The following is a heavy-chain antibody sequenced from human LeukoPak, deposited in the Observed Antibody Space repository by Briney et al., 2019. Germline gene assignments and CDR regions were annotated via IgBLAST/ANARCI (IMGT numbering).Heavy chain of an antibody. Sequence: GRSLRLSCAASGFTVSSNYMSWVRQAPGKGLEWVSVIYSGGSTYYADSVKGRFTISRDNSKNTLYLQMNSLRAEDTAVYYCARSHMSRGGGSCYIDYWGQGTLVTVSS. CDR3: ARSHMSRGGGSCYIDY. CDR1: GFTVSSNY. V-gene: IGHV3-53*01. D-gene: IGHD2-15*01. CDR2: IYSGGST. J-gene: IGHJ4*02.